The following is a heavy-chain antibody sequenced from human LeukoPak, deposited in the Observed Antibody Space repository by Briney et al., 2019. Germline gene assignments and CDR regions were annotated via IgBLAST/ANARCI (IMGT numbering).Heavy chain of an antibody. CDR1: GGSISSYY. J-gene: IGHJ4*02. Sequence: SETLSLTCSVSGGSISSYYWSWIRQPPGKGLEWIGYIYYSGSTTYNPSLKSRVTISVDTSMNQFSLKVSSVTAADTAVYYCARHRCGTCNFDYWGQGTLVTVSS. CDR3: ARHRCGTCNFDY. V-gene: IGHV4-59*08. CDR2: IYYSGST. D-gene: IGHD1-1*01.